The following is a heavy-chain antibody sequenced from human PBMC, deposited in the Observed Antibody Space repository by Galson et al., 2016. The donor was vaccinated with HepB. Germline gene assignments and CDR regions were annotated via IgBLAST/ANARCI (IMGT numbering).Heavy chain of an antibody. Sequence: SLRLSCAASGFTFSDFGFHWVRQAPGKVLQWVAGIRSDGSNKYYADSVRGRFTLSRDNSKNTVYLHMNSVRAEDTAVYYCARGRYYGLGNIFWFWGRGTPVAVSS. D-gene: IGHD3-10*01. CDR1: GFTFSDFG. J-gene: IGHJ4*02. V-gene: IGHV3-33*01. CDR2: IRSDGSNK. CDR3: ARGRYYGLGNIFWF.